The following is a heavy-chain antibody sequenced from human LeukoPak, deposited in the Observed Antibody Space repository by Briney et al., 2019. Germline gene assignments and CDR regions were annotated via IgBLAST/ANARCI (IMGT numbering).Heavy chain of an antibody. CDR2: IYYSGST. CDR1: GGSISSSSSY. D-gene: IGHD4-23*01. Sequence: SETLSLTCTVSGGSISSSSSYWGWIRQPPGKGLEWIGTIYYSGSTCYNPSLKSRVTISVDTSKNQFSLKLSSVTAADTAVYYCARVRDYGGNGFDYWGQGTLVTVSS. V-gene: IGHV4-39*01. J-gene: IGHJ4*02. CDR3: ARVRDYGGNGFDY.